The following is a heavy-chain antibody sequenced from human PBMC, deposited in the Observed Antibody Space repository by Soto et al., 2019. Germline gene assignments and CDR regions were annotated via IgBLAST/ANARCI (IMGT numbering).Heavy chain of an antibody. CDR3: ARLGGDSSGYYNYFDY. Sequence: PSETLSLTCTVSGGSISGYYWSWIRQPPGKGLEWIGYIYYSESTSYNPSLKSRLTISVDTSKNQFSLKLSSVTAADTAVYYCARLGGDSSGYYNYFDYWGQGTLVTVSS. D-gene: IGHD3-22*01. J-gene: IGHJ4*02. CDR2: IYYSEST. V-gene: IGHV4-59*08. CDR1: GGSISGYY.